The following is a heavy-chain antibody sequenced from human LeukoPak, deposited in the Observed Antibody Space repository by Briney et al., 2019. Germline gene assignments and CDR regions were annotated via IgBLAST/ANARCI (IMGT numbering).Heavy chain of an antibody. V-gene: IGHV1-2*02. CDR1: GYIFTDYY. D-gene: IGHD3-10*01. CDR3: AKSQYSFGSGSTKPLFDY. Sequence: ASVKVSCKTSGYIFTDYYIHWVRQARGQGLEWMGWLNPNSGGTYFALEFEARVTLTRDTSINTAYTEMRGLTSDDTAVYYCAKSQYSFGSGSTKPLFDYWGQGTLVTVSS. CDR2: LNPNSGGT. J-gene: IGHJ4*02.